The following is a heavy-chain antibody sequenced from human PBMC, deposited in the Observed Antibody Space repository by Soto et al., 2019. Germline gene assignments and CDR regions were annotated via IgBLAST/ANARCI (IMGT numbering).Heavy chain of an antibody. V-gene: IGHV4-61*05. D-gene: IGHD1-20*01. J-gene: IGHJ6*02. CDR3: ARIHARNWNGLDYYYYGMDV. CDR1: GGSISSSSYY. Sequence: SETLSLTCTVSGGSISSSSYYWGWIRQPPGKGLEWIGYIYYSGSTNYNPSLKSRVTISVDTSKNQFSLKLSSVTAADTAVYYCARIHARNWNGLDYYYYGMDVWGQGTTVTVSS. CDR2: IYYSGST.